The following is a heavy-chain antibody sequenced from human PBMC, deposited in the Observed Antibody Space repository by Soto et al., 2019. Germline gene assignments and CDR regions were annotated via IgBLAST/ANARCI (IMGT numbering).Heavy chain of an antibody. CDR3: ARESRSWYGSIWDY. J-gene: IGHJ4*02. D-gene: IGHD6-13*01. CDR1: GGSVSSGSYY. Sequence: SSETLSLTCTVSGGSVSSGSYYWSWIRQPPGKGLEWIGYIYYSGSTNYNPSLKSRVTISVDTSKNQFSLKLSSVTAADTAVYYCARESRSWYGSIWDYWGQGTLVTVSS. V-gene: IGHV4-61*01. CDR2: IYYSGST.